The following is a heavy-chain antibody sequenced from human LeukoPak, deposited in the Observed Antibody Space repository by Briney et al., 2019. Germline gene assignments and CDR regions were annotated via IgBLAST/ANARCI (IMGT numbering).Heavy chain of an antibody. V-gene: IGHV4-34*01. Sequence: SETLSLTCAVYGGSFSGYYWSWIRQPPGKGLEWIGEINHSGSTNYNPSLKSRVTISVDTSKNQFSLKLSSVTAADTAVYYCARDRFGELSFDYWGQGTLVTVSS. CDR1: GGSFSGYY. CDR2: INHSGST. J-gene: IGHJ4*02. CDR3: ARDRFGELSFDY. D-gene: IGHD3-10*01.